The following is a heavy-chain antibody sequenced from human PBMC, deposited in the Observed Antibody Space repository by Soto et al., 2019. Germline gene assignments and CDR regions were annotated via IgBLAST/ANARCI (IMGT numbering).Heavy chain of an antibody. CDR3: AREGSGSSFFDY. V-gene: IGHV4-4*02. D-gene: IGHD3-10*01. CDR1: GGSISSSNW. J-gene: IGHJ4*02. CDR2: THHSGTT. Sequence: QVQLQESGPGLVKPSGTLSLTCAVSGGSISSSNWWSWVRQPPGMRLEWIGETHHSGTTNYNPSLKSRVTISVDKSNNQFSLKLSSVTAADTARYDCAREGSGSSFFDYWGQGTLVTVSS.